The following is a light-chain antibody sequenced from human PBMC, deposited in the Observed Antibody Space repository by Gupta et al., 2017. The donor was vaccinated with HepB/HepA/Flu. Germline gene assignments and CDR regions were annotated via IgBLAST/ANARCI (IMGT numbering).Light chain of an antibody. J-gene: IGKJ1*01. CDR3: QHYGLYSRT. CDR2: KAS. V-gene: IGKV1-5*03. Sequence: DIQMTQSPSTLSASVGDRVTITCRASQSISRWLAWYHQRPGKAPRLLISKASTQEGGVPSRFRGSGSETEFTLTISSLQPDDFGTYYCQHYGLYSRTFGQGTXVEI. CDR1: QSISRW.